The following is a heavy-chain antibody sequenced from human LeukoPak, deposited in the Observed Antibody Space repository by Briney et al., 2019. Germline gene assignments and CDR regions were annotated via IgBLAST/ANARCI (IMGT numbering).Heavy chain of an antibody. CDR1: GYTFTSYD. D-gene: IGHD5-18*01. CDR2: MNPNSGNT. J-gene: IGHJ6*02. CDR3: ARGTLSAMNLLGLYYGMDV. Sequence: ASVKVSCKASGYTFTSYDINWVRQATGQGLEWMGWMNPNSGNTGYARKFQGRVTMTRNTSISTAYMELSSLRSEDTAVYYCARGTLSAMNLLGLYYGMDVWGQGTTVTVSS. V-gene: IGHV1-8*01.